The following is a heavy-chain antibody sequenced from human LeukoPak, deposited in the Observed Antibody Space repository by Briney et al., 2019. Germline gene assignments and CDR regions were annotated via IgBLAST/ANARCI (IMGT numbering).Heavy chain of an antibody. CDR3: AKDTNYYDSSGYYLDFDY. Sequence: GGSLRLSCAASGFTFSSYSMNWVRQAPGKGLEWVSSISSSSSYIYYADSVKGRFTISRDNAKNSLYLQMNSLRAEDTAVYYCAKDTNYYDSSGYYLDFDYWGQGTLVTVSS. CDR2: ISSSSSYI. V-gene: IGHV3-21*01. D-gene: IGHD3-22*01. CDR1: GFTFSSYS. J-gene: IGHJ4*02.